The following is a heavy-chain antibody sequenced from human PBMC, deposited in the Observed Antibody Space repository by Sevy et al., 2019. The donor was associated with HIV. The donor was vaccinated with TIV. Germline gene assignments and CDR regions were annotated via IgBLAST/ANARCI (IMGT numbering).Heavy chain of an antibody. CDR1: GYTFTNFD. CDR2: MNPKSGNT. CDR3: ATATPLLYGDSYFFYY. J-gene: IGHJ4*02. V-gene: IGHV1-8*03. Sequence: ASVKVSCKASGYTFTNFDINWVRQATGQGLEWMGWMNPKSGNTGYAQKFQDRVTITSSTSISTAYMELNSLRSDDTAVYYCATATPLLYGDSYFFYYWSQGTMVTVSS. D-gene: IGHD4-17*01.